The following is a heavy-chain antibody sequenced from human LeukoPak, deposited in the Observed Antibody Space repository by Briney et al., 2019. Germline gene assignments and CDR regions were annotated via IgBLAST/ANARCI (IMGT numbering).Heavy chain of an antibody. J-gene: IGHJ4*02. D-gene: IGHD1-26*01. V-gene: IGHV1-3*01. CDR3: ARGKWELLRVIDY. Sequence: KFQGRVTITRDTSASTAYMEPSSLRSEDTAVYYCARGKWELLRVIDYWGQGTLVTVSS.